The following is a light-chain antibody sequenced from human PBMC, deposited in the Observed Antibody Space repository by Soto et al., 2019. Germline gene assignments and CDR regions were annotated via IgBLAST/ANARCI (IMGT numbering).Light chain of an antibody. CDR3: QQRSDWRYT. CDR1: QSVSSY. Sequence: EIVVTQPPATLSLSPGERATLSCRASQSVSSYLAWYQQKPGQAPRLLIYGASIRATGVPDRFSGSGSGTDFTLSISSLEPEDFAVYYCQQRSDWRYTFGQGTKLEI. J-gene: IGKJ2*01. CDR2: GAS. V-gene: IGKV3-11*01.